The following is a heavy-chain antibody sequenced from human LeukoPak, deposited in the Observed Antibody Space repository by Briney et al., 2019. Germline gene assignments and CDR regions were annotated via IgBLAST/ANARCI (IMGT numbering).Heavy chain of an antibody. CDR2: ISSSGSTI. CDR3: ARPGAAKDADDAFDI. Sequence: PGGSLRLSCAASGFTFSSYEMNWVRQAPGKGVEWVSYISSSGSTIYYADSVKGRFTISRDNAKNSLYLQMNTLRAEDTAVYYCARPGAAKDADDAFDIWGQGTMVTVSS. D-gene: IGHD6-25*01. V-gene: IGHV3-48*03. CDR1: GFTFSSYE. J-gene: IGHJ3*02.